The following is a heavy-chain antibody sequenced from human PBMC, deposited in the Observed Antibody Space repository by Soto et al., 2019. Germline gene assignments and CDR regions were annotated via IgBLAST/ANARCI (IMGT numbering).Heavy chain of an antibody. V-gene: IGHV3-23*01. Sequence: PGGSLILSYTASGFTFSDYAMAWVRQAPGKGLEWVSTISGGSSVTYYGDSVKGRFTISRDNAKKTLFLQLNRLSAEDTATDYCAKVRSKNYYY. CDR3: AKVRSKNYYY. CDR1: GFTFSDYA. D-gene: IGHD3-10*01. J-gene: IGHJ6*03. CDR2: ISGGSSVT.